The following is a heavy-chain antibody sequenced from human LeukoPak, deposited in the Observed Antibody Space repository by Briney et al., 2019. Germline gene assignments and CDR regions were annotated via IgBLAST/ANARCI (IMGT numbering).Heavy chain of an antibody. D-gene: IGHD2-2*01. CDR3: ARDMRPLNVVVPAATDY. CDR2: ISSSSSYI. Sequence: PGGSLRLSCAASGFTFSSYSMNWVRQAPGKGLEWVSSISSSSSYIYYADSVKGRFTISRDNAKNSLYLQMNSLRAEDTAVYYCARDMRPLNVVVPAATDYWGQGTLVTVSS. CDR1: GFTFSSYS. J-gene: IGHJ4*02. V-gene: IGHV3-21*01.